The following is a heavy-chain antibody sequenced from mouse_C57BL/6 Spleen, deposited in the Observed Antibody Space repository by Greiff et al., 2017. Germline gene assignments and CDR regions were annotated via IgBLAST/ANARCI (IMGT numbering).Heavy chain of an antibody. CDR1: GFTFSSYA. J-gene: IGHJ1*03. CDR2: ISDGGSYT. Sequence: EVQGVESGGGLVKPGGSLKLSCAASGFTFSSYAMSWVRQTPEKRLEWVATISDGGSYTYYPYNVTGRFTISRDNAKNNLYLQMSHLKSEDTAMYYGARDPIDVWGTGTTVTVSS. V-gene: IGHV5-4*01. CDR3: ARDPIDV.